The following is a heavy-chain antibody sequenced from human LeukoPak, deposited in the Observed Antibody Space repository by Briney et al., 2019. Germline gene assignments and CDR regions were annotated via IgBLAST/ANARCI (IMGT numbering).Heavy chain of an antibody. D-gene: IGHD5-12*01. CDR1: GYTFTGYY. V-gene: IGHV1-2*04. CDR3: ARAIAGLDSGYENYFDY. Sequence: ASVKVSCKASGYTFTGYYMHWVRQAPGQGLEWMGWINPNSGGTNYAQKFQGWVTMTRDTSISTAYMELSRLRSDDTAVYYCARAIAGLDSGYENYFDYRGQGTLVTVSS. CDR2: INPNSGGT. J-gene: IGHJ4*02.